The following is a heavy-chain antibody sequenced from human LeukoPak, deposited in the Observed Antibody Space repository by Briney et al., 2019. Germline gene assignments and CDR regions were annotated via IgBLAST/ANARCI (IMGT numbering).Heavy chain of an antibody. D-gene: IGHD3-10*02. Sequence: PSETLSLTCTVSGYSVSSGYHWGWIWQPPGRGLEWIASVYHSGSTYYNPSLKSRVTISLDTSKNQFSLKLISVTAADTAVYYCARMIGDLLTKTIVDWGQGTLVTVSS. CDR2: VYHSGST. V-gene: IGHV4-38-2*02. CDR1: GYSVSSGYH. J-gene: IGHJ4*02. CDR3: ARMIGDLLTKTIVD.